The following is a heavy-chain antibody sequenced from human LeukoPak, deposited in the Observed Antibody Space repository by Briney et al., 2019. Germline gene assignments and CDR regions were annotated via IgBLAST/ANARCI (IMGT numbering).Heavy chain of an antibody. CDR1: GGSISTSSYY. Sequence: PSETLSLTCTVSGGSISTSSYYWGSIRQPPGKGLECIGNIYYSGSTYYNPSLKSRVTISVDTSKNQFSLKLSSVTAADTAVYYCARGHKGRRSIVVVPAARYNWFDPWGQGTLVSVSS. CDR3: ARGHKGRRSIVVVPAARYNWFDP. D-gene: IGHD2-2*01. J-gene: IGHJ5*02. CDR2: IYYSGST. V-gene: IGHV4-39*07.